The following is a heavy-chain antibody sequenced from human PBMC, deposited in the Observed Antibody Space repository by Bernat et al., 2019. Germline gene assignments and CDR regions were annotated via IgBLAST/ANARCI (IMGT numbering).Heavy chain of an antibody. CDR2: MKEDGSNI. D-gene: IGHD3-10*02. Sequence: EVQLVESGGGLVQPGGSLRLSCAASGFSFSSYTMSWVRQAPGKGLEWVASMKEDGSNIYYVDSVKGLFTISRDNAENSLYLQMNSLRAEDTAVYYCTRGGMFYFDFWGQGILVTVSS. J-gene: IGHJ4*02. V-gene: IGHV3-7*03. CDR3: TRGGMFYFDF. CDR1: GFSFSSYT.